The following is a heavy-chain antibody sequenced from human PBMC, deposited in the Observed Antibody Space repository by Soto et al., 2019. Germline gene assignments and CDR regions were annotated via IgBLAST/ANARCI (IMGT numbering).Heavy chain of an antibody. J-gene: IGHJ4*02. CDR3: AKDRGGAARLGYYFDY. D-gene: IGHD6-6*01. Sequence: GGSLRLSCAASGFTFGSYAMSWVRQAPGKGLEWVSAISGSGGSTYYADSVKGRFTISRDNSKNTLYLQMNSLRAEDTAVYYCAKDRGGAARLGYYFDYWGQGTLVTVSS. CDR1: GFTFGSYA. CDR2: ISGSGGST. V-gene: IGHV3-23*01.